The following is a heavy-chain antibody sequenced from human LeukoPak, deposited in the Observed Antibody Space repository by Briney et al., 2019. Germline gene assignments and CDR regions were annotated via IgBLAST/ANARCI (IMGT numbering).Heavy chain of an antibody. CDR1: GGSFSGYY. CDR3: ASYGMDV. J-gene: IGHJ6*02. Sequence: SETLSLTCAVYGGSFSGYYWSWIRQPPGKGLEWIGRIYTSGSTNYNPSLKSRVTMSVDTSKNQFSLKLSSVTAADTAVYYCASYGMDVWGQGTTVTVSS. V-gene: IGHV4-59*10. CDR2: IYTSGST.